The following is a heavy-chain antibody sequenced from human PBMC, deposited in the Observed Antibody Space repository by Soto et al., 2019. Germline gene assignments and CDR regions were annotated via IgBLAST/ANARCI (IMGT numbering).Heavy chain of an antibody. D-gene: IGHD6-13*01. CDR1: GGSFSGYY. CDR2: INHSGST. CDR3: ARGGGGQQLVKNEFDY. V-gene: IGHV4-34*01. J-gene: IGHJ4*02. Sequence: SETLSLTCAVYGGSFSGYYWSWIRQPPGKGLEWIGEINHSGSTNYNPSLKSRVTISVDTSKNQFSLKLSSVTAADTAVYYCARGGGGQQLVKNEFDYWGQGTLVTVSS.